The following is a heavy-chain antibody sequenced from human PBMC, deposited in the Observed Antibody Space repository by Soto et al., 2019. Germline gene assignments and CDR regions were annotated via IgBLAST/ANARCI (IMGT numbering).Heavy chain of an antibody. J-gene: IGHJ4*01. D-gene: IGHD2-8*01. CDR3: ARAFCTNGVCYYFFDY. CDR2: IYYDGSNR. Sequence: GSLRLSCAASGFTFGTYAMHWVRQAPGKGLEWVAVIYYDGSNRYYGDAVKGRYTISRDNSKSTLYLQMSSLRAEDTAVYHCARAFCTNGVCYYFFDYWGHGTLVTVSS. V-gene: IGHV3-33*01. CDR1: GFTFGTYA.